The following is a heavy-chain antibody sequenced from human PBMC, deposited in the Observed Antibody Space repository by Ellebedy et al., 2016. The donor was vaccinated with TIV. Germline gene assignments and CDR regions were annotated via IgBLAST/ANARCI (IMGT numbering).Heavy chain of an antibody. CDR1: GGSISSGGYS. Sequence: SETLSLXCAVSGGSISSGGYSWSWIRQPPGKGLEWIGYIYYSGSTNYNPSLKSRVTISVDTSKNQFSLKLSSVTAADTAVYYCARDLEGVLWFGELGPWGQGTLVTVSS. D-gene: IGHD3-10*01. V-gene: IGHV4-61*08. J-gene: IGHJ4*02. CDR2: IYYSGST. CDR3: ARDLEGVLWFGELGP.